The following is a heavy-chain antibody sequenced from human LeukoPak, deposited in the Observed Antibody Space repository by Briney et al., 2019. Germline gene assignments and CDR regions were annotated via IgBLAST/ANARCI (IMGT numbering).Heavy chain of an antibody. Sequence: ASVKVSCMASGYTFTGYYMHWVRQAPGQGLEWMGWINPNSGGTNYAQKFQGRVTMTRDTSISTAYMELSRLRSDDTAVYYCARVGLVYCSSTSGDGITIFDYWGQGTLVTVSS. D-gene: IGHD2-2*01. J-gene: IGHJ4*02. CDR2: INPNSGGT. V-gene: IGHV1-2*02. CDR1: GYTFTGYY. CDR3: ARVGLVYCSSTSGDGITIFDY.